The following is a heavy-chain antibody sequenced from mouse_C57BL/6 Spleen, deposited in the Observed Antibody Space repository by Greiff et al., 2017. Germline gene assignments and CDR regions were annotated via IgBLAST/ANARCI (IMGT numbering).Heavy chain of an antibody. CDR1: GYAFSSYW. CDR2: IYPGDGDT. Sequence: VKLVESGAELVKPGASVKISCKASGYAFSSYWMNWVKQRPGKGLEWIGQIYPGDGDTNYNGKFKGKATLTADKSSSTAYMQLSSLTSENSAVYFCARRTYCGSSAMDYWGQGTSVTVSS. V-gene: IGHV1-80*01. CDR3: ARRTYCGSSAMDY. J-gene: IGHJ4*01. D-gene: IGHD1-1*01.